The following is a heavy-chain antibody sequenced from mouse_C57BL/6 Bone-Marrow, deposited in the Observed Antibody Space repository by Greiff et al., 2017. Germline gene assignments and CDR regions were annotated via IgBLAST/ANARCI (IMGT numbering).Heavy chain of an antibody. Sequence: EVMLVESGGDLVKPGGSLTLSCAASGFTFSSYGMSWVRQTPDKRLEWVATISSGGSYTYYPDSVKGRFTISRDNAKNTLYLQMSSLKCEDTAMYDCARQGLLLRLWCAYWGQGTRVTVSA. CDR3: ARQGLLLRLWCAY. CDR2: ISSGGSYT. J-gene: IGHJ3*01. CDR1: GFTFSSYG. V-gene: IGHV5-6*01. D-gene: IGHD1-1*01.